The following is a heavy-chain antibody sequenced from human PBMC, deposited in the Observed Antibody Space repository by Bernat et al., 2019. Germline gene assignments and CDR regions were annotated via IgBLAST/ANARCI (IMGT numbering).Heavy chain of an antibody. Sequence: QVQLVESGGGVVQPGRSLRLSCAASGFTFSSYAMHWVRQAPGKGLEWVAVISYDGSNKYYADSVKGRFTISRDNSKNTLYLQMNSLRAEDTAVYYCARDSVPGIALHLDFWGQGTLVTVSS. J-gene: IGHJ4*02. V-gene: IGHV3-30-3*01. D-gene: IGHD6-13*01. CDR3: ARDSVPGIALHLDF. CDR2: ISYDGSNK. CDR1: GFTFSSYA.